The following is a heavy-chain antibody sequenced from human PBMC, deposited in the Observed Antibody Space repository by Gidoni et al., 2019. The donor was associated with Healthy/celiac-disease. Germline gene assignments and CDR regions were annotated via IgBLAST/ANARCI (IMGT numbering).Heavy chain of an antibody. Sequence: EVQLVESGGGLVKPGGSLRLSCAASGFTFSSYSMNWVRLAPGKGLAGVSSISSSSSSIYYADSGKGRFTISRDNAKNSLYLQMNSLRAEDTAVYYCAREGEEWLVYYYYGMDVWGQGTTVTVSS. CDR1: GFTFSSYS. CDR3: AREGEEWLVYYYYGMDV. CDR2: ISSSSSSI. J-gene: IGHJ6*02. D-gene: IGHD6-19*01. V-gene: IGHV3-21*01.